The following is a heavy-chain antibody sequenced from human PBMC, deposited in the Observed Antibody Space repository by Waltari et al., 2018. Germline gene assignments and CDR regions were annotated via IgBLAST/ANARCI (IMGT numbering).Heavy chain of an antibody. D-gene: IGHD3-10*01. Sequence: EVQLVESGGGLVQPGGSLRLSCAASGFTFSSYWMHWVRQAPGKGLVWVSRINSDGSSTSDTDSVKGPFTISRDNAKNTLYLQMNSRRAEDTAVYYCARGGSWDYGSGGFDYWGQGTLVTVSS. CDR3: ARGGSWDYGSGGFDY. CDR2: INSDGSST. J-gene: IGHJ4*02. V-gene: IGHV3-74*01. CDR1: GFTFSSYW.